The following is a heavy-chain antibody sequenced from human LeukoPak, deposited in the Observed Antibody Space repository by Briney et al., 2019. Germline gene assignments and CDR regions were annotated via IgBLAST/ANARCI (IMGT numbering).Heavy chain of an antibody. V-gene: IGHV3-30*02. CDR1: GFTFSSYG. D-gene: IGHD1-26*01. CDR3: ANRGQYSGSFSNAFDI. Sequence: GGSLRLSCAASGFTFSSYGMHWVRQAPGKGLEWVAFIRYDGSNKYYADSVKGRFTISRDNSKNTLYLQMNSLRAEDTAVYYCANRGQYSGSFSNAFDIWGQGTVVTVSS. J-gene: IGHJ3*02. CDR2: IRYDGSNK.